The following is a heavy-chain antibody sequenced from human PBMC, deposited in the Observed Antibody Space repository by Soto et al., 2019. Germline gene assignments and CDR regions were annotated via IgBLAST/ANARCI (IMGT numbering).Heavy chain of an antibody. CDR3: ARGQYFGAITFEGLDVKEPNFDY. V-gene: IGHV4-61*03. CDR2: IYYSGST. Sequence: SETLSLTCTVSGGSVSSGSYYWSWIRQPPGKGLEWIGYIYYSGSTNYNPSLKSRVTISVDTSKNHFSLRLASVTAADTATYYCARGQYFGAITFEGLDVKEPNFDYWDQGTRVTVSS. D-gene: IGHD3-16*02. CDR1: GGSVSSGSYY. J-gene: IGHJ4*02.